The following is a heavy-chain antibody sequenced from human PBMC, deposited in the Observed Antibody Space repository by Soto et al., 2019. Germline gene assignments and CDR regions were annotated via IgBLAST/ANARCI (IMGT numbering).Heavy chain of an antibody. CDR2: ISSSSSTI. J-gene: IGHJ6*03. CDR3: ARELGAYGPDPGYMDV. CDR1: GFTFSSYS. V-gene: IGHV3-48*01. D-gene: IGHD4-17*01. Sequence: GGSLRLSCAASGFTFSSYSMNWVRQAPGKGLEWVSYISSSSSTIYYADSVKGRFTISRDNAKNSLYLQMNSLRAEDTAVYYCARELGAYGPDPGYMDVWGKGTTVTVSS.